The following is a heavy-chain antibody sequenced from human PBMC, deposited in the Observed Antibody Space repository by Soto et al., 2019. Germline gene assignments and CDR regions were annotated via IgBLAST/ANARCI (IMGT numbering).Heavy chain of an antibody. V-gene: IGHV1-2*04. CDR1: GYTFTGYY. CDR2: INPNSGGT. J-gene: IGHJ4*02. CDR3: ARYARGDEAPMDY. Sequence: QVQLVQSGAAVKKPGASVKVSCKASGYTFTGYYMHWVRQAPGQGLEWMGWINPNSGGTNYAQKFQGWVTMTRDTSISTGYMELSTLTSNDAAVYYCARYARGDEAPMDYWGQGTLVTVSS. D-gene: IGHD2-2*01.